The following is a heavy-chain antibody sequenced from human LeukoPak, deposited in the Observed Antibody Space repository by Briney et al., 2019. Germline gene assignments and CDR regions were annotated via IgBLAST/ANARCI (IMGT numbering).Heavy chain of an antibody. Sequence: GSLRLSCAASGFTFSSYAMSWVRQAPGKGLEWVSAISGSGGSTYYADSVKGRFTISRDNSKNTLYLQMNSLRAEDTAVYYCAKDSTEQLGGYYYYYMDVWGKGTTVTVSS. J-gene: IGHJ6*03. D-gene: IGHD6-6*01. CDR2: ISGSGGST. CDR1: GFTFSSYA. CDR3: AKDSTEQLGGYYYYYMDV. V-gene: IGHV3-23*01.